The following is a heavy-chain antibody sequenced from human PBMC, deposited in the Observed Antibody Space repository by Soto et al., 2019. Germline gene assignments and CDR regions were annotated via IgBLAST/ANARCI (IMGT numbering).Heavy chain of an antibody. CDR3: ASGIQLWLRRINNGYSV. CDR1: GGTFSTYA. CDR2: IIPMFGTA. V-gene: IGHV1-69*12. J-gene: IGHJ4*02. D-gene: IGHD5-18*01. Sequence: QVQLVQSGAEVKKPESSVKVSCKAHGGTFSTYAISWVRQAPGQGLEWMGGIIPMFGTANYAQRFQDRVTITADESTNTVYMELSSLSSEDTAVYFCASGIQLWLRRINNGYSVWGQGTLVTVSS.